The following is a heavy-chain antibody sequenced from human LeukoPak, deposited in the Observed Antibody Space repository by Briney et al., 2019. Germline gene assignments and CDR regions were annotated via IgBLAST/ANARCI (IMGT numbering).Heavy chain of an antibody. CDR2: IYYSGNT. D-gene: IGHD5-18*01. V-gene: IGHV4-59*01. CDR3: ARGPGSPSGDNYGRPLDY. Sequence: SETLSLTCTVSGGSITNYYWNWIRQPPGKGLEYVGYIYYSGNTNYNPSLNSRVTISVDTSKKQFSLKLDSVTAADTAVYYCARGPGSPSGDNYGRPLDYWGQGTLVTVSS. CDR1: GGSITNYY. J-gene: IGHJ4*02.